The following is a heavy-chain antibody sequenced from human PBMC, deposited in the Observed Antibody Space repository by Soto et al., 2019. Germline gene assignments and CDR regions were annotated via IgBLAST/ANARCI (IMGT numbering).Heavy chain of an antibody. V-gene: IGHV4-59*01. D-gene: IGHD6-13*01. CDR3: ASAGSTCRYVFDY. Sequence: QVQLQESGPGLVKPSETLSLTCTVSGGSISSYYWTWIRQPPGKGLEWVGYVYYSGTTYYNPSLQSRVTVSVDTSQNQFSLKVKSVTAADTAIYYCASAGSTCRYVFDYWGQGSLVTVSS. CDR2: VYYSGTT. J-gene: IGHJ4*02. CDR1: GGSISSYY.